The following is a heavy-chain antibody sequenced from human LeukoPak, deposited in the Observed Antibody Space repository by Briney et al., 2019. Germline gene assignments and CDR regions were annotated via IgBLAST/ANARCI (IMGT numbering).Heavy chain of an antibody. CDR2: ISSSSSYI. Sequence: GGSLRLSCAASGFTFSSYSMNWVRQAPEKGLEWVSSISSSSSYIYYADSVKGRFTISRDNAKNSLYLQMNSLRAEDTAVYYCARGEYSSSSPFDYWGQGTLVTVSS. J-gene: IGHJ4*02. V-gene: IGHV3-21*01. CDR3: ARGEYSSSSPFDY. D-gene: IGHD6-6*01. CDR1: GFTFSSYS.